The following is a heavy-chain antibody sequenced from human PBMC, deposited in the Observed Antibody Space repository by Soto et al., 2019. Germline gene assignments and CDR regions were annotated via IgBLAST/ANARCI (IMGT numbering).Heavy chain of an antibody. CDR1: GFVFGRNS. CDR3: SKWDGYGDY. Sequence: EVQLLESGGDLIHPGGSLRLSCAASGFVFGRNSMTWVRQTPGKGLEWVAGISAGGDSSWHADFVKGRFTISRDNSKNMVYLQMNNLRVDDTAVYFCSKWDGYGDYWGRGALVTVSA. J-gene: IGHJ4*02. V-gene: IGHV3-23*01. D-gene: IGHD3-22*01. CDR2: ISAGGDSS.